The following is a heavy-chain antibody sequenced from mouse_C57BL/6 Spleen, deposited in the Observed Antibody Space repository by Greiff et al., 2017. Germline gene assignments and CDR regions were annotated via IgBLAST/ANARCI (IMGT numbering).Heavy chain of an antibody. CDR3: ASLCYGYDGDY. CDR1: GYAFSSSW. J-gene: IGHJ2*01. CDR2: IYPGDGDT. D-gene: IGHD2-2*01. Sequence: VQLQQSGPELVKPGASVKISCKASGYAFSSSWMNWVKQRPGKGLEWIGRIYPGDGDTNYNGKFKGKATLTADKSSSTAYMQLRSLSSEDSAVYCCASLCYGYDGDYWGQGTTLTVSS. V-gene: IGHV1-82*01.